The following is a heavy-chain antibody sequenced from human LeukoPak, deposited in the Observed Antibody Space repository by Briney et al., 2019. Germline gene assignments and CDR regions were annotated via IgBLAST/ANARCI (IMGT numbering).Heavy chain of an antibody. CDR2: ISSSSSYI. J-gene: IGHJ4*02. CDR3: ARDRGLTGTFDY. D-gene: IGHD1-20*01. Sequence: GGSLRLSCAASGFTFSSYSMNWVRQAPGKGLEWVSSISSSSSYIYYADSAKGRFTISRDNAKNSLYLQMNSLRAEDTAVYYCARDRGLTGTFDYWGQGTLVTVSS. CDR1: GFTFSSYS. V-gene: IGHV3-21*01.